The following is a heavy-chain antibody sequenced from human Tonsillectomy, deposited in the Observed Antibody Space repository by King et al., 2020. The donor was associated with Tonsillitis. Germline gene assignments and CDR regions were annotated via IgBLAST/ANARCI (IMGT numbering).Heavy chain of an antibody. CDR1: GDIFSNYA. CDR2: SLPIFVTT. Sequence: QLVQSGAAVKKPGSSVKVSCKASGDIFSNYAVNWVRQAPGQGLEWMGGSLPIFVTTNYAQRFRGRLKITADRSTTTVFLDLGGLRSDDTAMCYCASSSYYSDSSGSYFDFWGQGTLVTVSS. D-gene: IGHD3-22*01. V-gene: IGHV1-69*14. CDR3: ASSSYYSDSSGSYFDF. J-gene: IGHJ4*02.